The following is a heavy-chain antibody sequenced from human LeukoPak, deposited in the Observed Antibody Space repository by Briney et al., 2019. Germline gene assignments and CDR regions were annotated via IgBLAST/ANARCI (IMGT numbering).Heavy chain of an antibody. J-gene: IGHJ4*02. D-gene: IGHD4-17*01. V-gene: IGHV4-34*01. CDR2: INHSGST. CDR1: GGSFSGYY. CDR3: ARDLYGDYVDY. Sequence: SETLSLTCAVHGGSFSGYYWSWIRQPPGKGLEWIGEINHSGSTNYSPSLKSRVTISVDTAKNQFSLKLSSVTAADTAVYYCARDLYGDYVDYWGQGTLVTVSS.